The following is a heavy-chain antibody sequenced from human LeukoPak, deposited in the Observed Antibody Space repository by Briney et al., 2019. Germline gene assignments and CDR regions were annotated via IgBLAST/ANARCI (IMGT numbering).Heavy chain of an antibody. J-gene: IGHJ4*02. D-gene: IGHD3-3*01. V-gene: IGHV1-2*02. Sequence: GASVKVSCKASGYTFTDYYMHWVRQAPGQGLEWMGWINPNSGGTNYAQKFQGRVTMTRDTSISTAYMELSRLRSDDTAVYYCARDRRSGYQNPSDYWGQGTLVTVSS. CDR3: ARDRRSGYQNPSDY. CDR2: INPNSGGT. CDR1: GYTFTDYY.